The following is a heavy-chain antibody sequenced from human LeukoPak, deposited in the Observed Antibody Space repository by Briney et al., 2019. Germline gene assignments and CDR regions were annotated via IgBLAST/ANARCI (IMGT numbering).Heavy chain of an antibody. CDR3: AKDLGRYRNNFFDY. CDR1: GFTLSSYA. CDR2: ITGSGNST. Sequence: GGSLRLSCAASGFTLSSYAMSWVRQAPGKGLESVSTITGSGNSTYYADSVKGRSTISRDDSKNTLYLQMNSLRADGTAVYYCAKDLGRYRNNFFDYWGQGNLVTVSS. V-gene: IGHV3-23*01. J-gene: IGHJ4*02. D-gene: IGHD1-26*01.